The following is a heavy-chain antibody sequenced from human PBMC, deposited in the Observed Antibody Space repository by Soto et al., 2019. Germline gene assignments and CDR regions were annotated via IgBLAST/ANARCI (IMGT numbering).Heavy chain of an antibody. Sequence: QVQLVQSGAEVKKPGSSVKVSCKASGGTFSSYSISWVRQAPGQGLEWMGWTIPIFGTTNYAQKFQGRVTITADESTSTAYLELSSLRSEDTAVYYCASCLVTSYFYYYGMDVWGQGTTVTVSS. J-gene: IGHJ6*02. D-gene: IGHD2-21*02. V-gene: IGHV1-69*12. CDR1: GGTFSSYS. CDR2: TIPIFGTT. CDR3: ASCLVTSYFYYYGMDV.